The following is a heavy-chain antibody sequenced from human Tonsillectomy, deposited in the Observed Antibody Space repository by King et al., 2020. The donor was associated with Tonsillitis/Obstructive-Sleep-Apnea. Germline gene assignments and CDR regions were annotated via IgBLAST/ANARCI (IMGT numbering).Heavy chain of an antibody. CDR3: ARGPMDFWSGYFDY. Sequence: QLVQSGGGVVQPGRSLRLSCAASGFTFSSYAMHWVRQAPGKGLEWVAVISYDGSNKYYADSVNGRFTISIDNSKNTLYLQMNSLRAEDTAVYYCARGPMDFWSGYFDYWGQGNLVTVSS. V-gene: IGHV3-30*04. J-gene: IGHJ4*02. D-gene: IGHD3-3*01. CDR1: GFTFSSYA. CDR2: ISYDGSNK.